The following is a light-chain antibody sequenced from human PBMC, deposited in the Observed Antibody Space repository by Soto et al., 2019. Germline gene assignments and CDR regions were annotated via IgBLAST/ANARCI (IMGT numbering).Light chain of an antibody. CDR1: SSNIGSHT. CDR2: SND. CDR3: ATWDDSLNGVV. J-gene: IGLJ2*01. Sequence: QSVLTQPPSASGTPGQRITICCYGSSSNIGSHTVNWHQQVPGTAPKLLIFSNDERPSGVPDRFSGSKSGTSASLAISGLQSDDEADYYGATWDDSLNGVVFGGGTKLTVL. V-gene: IGLV1-44*01.